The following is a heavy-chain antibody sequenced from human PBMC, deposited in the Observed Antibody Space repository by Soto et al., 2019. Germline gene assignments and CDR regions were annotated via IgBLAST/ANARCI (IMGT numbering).Heavy chain of an antibody. CDR1: GGSSSSGGYY. J-gene: IGHJ5*02. V-gene: IGHV4-31*03. CDR3: ARAAAGTNWFDP. CDR2: IYYSGST. Sequence: PSETLSLTGTVSGGSSSSGGYYWSWILQHPGKGLEWIGYIYYSGSTYYNPSLKSRVTISVDTSKNQFSLKLSSVTAADTAVYYCARAAAGTNWFDPWGQGTLVTVSS. D-gene: IGHD6-13*01.